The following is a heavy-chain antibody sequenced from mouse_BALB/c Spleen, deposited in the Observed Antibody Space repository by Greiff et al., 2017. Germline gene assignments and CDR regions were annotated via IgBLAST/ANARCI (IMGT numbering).Heavy chain of an antibody. D-gene: IGHD2-10*01. J-gene: IGHJ4*01. V-gene: IGHV2-5-1*01. CDR2: IWRGGST. CDR3: AKKEGPYYDLYYYAMDY. Sequence: QVQLKQSGPSLVQPSQSLSITCTVSGFSLTSYGVHWVRQSPGKGLEWLGVIWRGGSTDYNAAFMSRLSITKDNSKSQVFFKMNSLQADDTAIYYCAKKEGPYYDLYYYAMDYWGQGTSVTVSS. CDR1: GFSLTSYG.